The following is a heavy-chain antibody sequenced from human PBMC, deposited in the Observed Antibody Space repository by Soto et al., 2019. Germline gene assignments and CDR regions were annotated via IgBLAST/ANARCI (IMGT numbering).Heavy chain of an antibody. D-gene: IGHD6-13*01. CDR2: ISAGGGNT. J-gene: IGHJ6*03. CDR1: GFSFSTYA. Sequence: GGSLRLSCAVSGFSFSTYAMSWVRQAPGKGLEWVSGISAGGGNTYYADSVRGRFTISRDNAKNSLYLQMNSLRAEDTAVYYCARDLSAAAGTWDYYYYMDVWGKGTTVTVSS. CDR3: ARDLSAAAGTWDYYYYMDV. V-gene: IGHV3-21*01.